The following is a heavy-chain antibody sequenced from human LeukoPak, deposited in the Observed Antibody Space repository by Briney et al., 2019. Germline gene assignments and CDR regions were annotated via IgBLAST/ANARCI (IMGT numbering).Heavy chain of an antibody. Sequence: EGSLRLSCAASGFDFNNYGMHWVRRAPGRGLDWVAVIWYDGTTRYNEDSVRGRFTISRDNSNSTLYLQVNSLRVEDTAVYYCAKDGLDGTAMLRDWGQGTLVTVSS. CDR1: GFDFNNYG. CDR3: AKDGLDGTAMLRD. J-gene: IGHJ4*02. D-gene: IGHD5-18*01. V-gene: IGHV3-33*06. CDR2: IWYDGTTR.